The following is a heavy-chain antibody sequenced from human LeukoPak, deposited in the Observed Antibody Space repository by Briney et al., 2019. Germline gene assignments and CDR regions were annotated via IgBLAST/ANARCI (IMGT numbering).Heavy chain of an antibody. J-gene: IGHJ4*02. CDR3: ARNPYSSSSRYYFDY. CDR2: ISSSSSYI. V-gene: IGHV3-21*01. D-gene: IGHD6-6*01. Sequence: GGSLRLSWAASGFTFSSYSMNWVRQAPGKGLEWVSSISSSSSYIYYADSVKGRFTISRDNAKNSLYLQMNSLRAEDTAVYYCARNPYSSSSRYYFDYWGQGTLVTVSS. CDR1: GFTFSSYS.